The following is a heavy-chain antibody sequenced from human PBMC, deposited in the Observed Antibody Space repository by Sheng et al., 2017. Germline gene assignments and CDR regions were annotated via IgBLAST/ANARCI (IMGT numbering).Heavy chain of an antibody. V-gene: IGHV3-33*01. D-gene: IGHD3-22*01. J-gene: IGHJ4*02. CDR2: IWYDGSNK. Sequence: QVQLVESGGGVVQPGRSLRLSCAASGFTFSSYGMHWVRQAPGKGLEWVAVIWYDGSNKYYADSVKGRFTISRDNSKNTLYLQMNSLRAEDTAVYYCARDNYYDSSGFGLFYWGQGTLVT. CDR1: GFTFSSYG. CDR3: ARDNYYDSSGFGLFY.